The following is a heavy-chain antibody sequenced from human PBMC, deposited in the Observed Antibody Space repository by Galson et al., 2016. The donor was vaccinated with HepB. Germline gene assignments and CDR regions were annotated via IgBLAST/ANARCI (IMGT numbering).Heavy chain of an antibody. D-gene: IGHD3-10*01. CDR3: ARYTMVRGAADF. CDR1: GGMFSSYV. Sequence: SVKVSCKASGGMFSSYVFSWVRQAPGQGLEWVGGIIPLFGLTSYARKFHDRVTITADGFTDTVYMNLTSLNSEDTATYFCARYTMVRGAADFWGQGTLVSVSS. CDR2: IIPLFGLT. J-gene: IGHJ4*02. V-gene: IGHV1-69*13.